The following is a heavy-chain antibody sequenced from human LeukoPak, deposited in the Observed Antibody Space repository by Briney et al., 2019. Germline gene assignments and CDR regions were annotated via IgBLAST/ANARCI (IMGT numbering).Heavy chain of an antibody. D-gene: IGHD2-2*01. CDR1: GGSFSGYY. J-gene: IGHJ5*02. V-gene: IGHV4-34*01. CDR2: INHSGST. CDR3: ARAGYCSSTSCSWWFDP. Sequence: PSETLSLTCAVYGGSFSGYYWSWIRQPPGKGLEWVGEINHSGSTNYNPSLKSRVTISVDTSKNQFSLKLSSVTAADTAVYYCARAGYCSSTSCSWWFDPWGQGTLVTVSS.